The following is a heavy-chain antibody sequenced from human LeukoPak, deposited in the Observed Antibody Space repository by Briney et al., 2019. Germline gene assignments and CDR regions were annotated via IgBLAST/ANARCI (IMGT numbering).Heavy chain of an antibody. V-gene: IGHV4-61*01. Sequence: SQTLSLTCTVSGGSISSGTYYWSWIRQPPGKGLEWIGYIYYTGNTNYNPSLKSRVTISVDTSKNQFSLKLSSVTAADTAVYYCARDRLQLQSWGQGTLVTVSS. CDR3: ARDRLQLQS. CDR1: GGSISSGTYY. J-gene: IGHJ5*02. CDR2: IYYTGNT. D-gene: IGHD1-1*01.